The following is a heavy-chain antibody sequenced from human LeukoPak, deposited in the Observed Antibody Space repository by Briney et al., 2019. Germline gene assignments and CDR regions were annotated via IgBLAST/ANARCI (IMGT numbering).Heavy chain of an antibody. CDR2: ISAYNGNA. CDR3: ARQRIGTMIEPGPPGY. V-gene: IGHV1-18*01. Sequence: GASVKVSCKASGYTFTSYGISWVRQAPGQGLEWMGWISAYNGNANYAQKLQGRVTMTTDTSTSTAYMELRSLRSDDTAVYYCARQRIGTMIEPGPPGYWGQGTLVTVSS. D-gene: IGHD3-22*01. J-gene: IGHJ4*02. CDR1: GYTFTSYG.